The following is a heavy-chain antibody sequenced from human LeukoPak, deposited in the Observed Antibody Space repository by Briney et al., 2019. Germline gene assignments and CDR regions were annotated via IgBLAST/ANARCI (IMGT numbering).Heavy chain of an antibody. CDR2: INPDSGGT. V-gene: IGHV1-2*02. CDR3: ARAGPYYYDSSNAFDI. CDR1: GYTFTGYY. Sequence: VSVKVSCKASGYTFTGYYIHWVRQAPGQGLEWMGWINPDSGGTNYAQKFQGRVTMTRDTSISTAYMELSRLRSDDTAVYYCARAGPYYYDSSNAFDIWGQGTMVTVSS. D-gene: IGHD3-22*01. J-gene: IGHJ3*02.